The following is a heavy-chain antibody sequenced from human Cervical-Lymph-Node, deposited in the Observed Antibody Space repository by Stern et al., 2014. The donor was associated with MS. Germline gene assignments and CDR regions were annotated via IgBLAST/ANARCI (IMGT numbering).Heavy chain of an antibody. J-gene: IGHJ3*02. CDR2: IYYSGST. Sequence: QVQLVQSGPGLVKPSQTLSLTCTVSGGSISSGGYYWSWIRQHPGKGLEWIGYIYYSGSTYYNPSLKSRVTISVDTSKNQFSLKLSSVTAADTAVYYCARGNCSSTSCYKVDAFDIWGQGTMVTVSS. D-gene: IGHD2-2*02. V-gene: IGHV4-31*03. CDR3: ARGNCSSTSCYKVDAFDI. CDR1: GGSISSGGYY.